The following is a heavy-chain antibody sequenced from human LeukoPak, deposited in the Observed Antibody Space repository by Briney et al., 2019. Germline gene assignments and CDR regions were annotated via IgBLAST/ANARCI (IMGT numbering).Heavy chain of an antibody. Sequence: ASVKVSCKASGYTFISYGISWVRQAPGQGLEWMGWISGYNGDTKYTQKLQGRVTMTTDTSTSTAYMELRSLRSDDTAVYYCATDQEVDIVATISRGYGMDVWGQGTTVTVSS. CDR3: ATDQEVDIVATISRGYGMDV. CDR2: ISGYNGDT. CDR1: GYTFISYG. J-gene: IGHJ6*02. V-gene: IGHV1-18*01. D-gene: IGHD5-12*01.